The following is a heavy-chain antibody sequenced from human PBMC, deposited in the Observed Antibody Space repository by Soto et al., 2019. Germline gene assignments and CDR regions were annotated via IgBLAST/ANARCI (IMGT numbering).Heavy chain of an antibody. CDR3: ARGHYYDSSGPDDY. J-gene: IGHJ4*02. CDR2: ISAYNGNT. D-gene: IGHD3-22*01. Sequence: ASVKVSCKASGYTFTSYGISWVRQAPGQGLEWMGWISAYNGNTNYAQKLQGRVAMTTDTSTSTAYMELRSLRSDDTAVYYCARGHYYDSSGPDDYWGQGTLVTVSS. CDR1: GYTFTSYG. V-gene: IGHV1-18*04.